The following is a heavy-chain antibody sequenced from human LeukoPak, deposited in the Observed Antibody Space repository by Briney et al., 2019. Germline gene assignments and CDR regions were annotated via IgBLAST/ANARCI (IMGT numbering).Heavy chain of an antibody. CDR2: IYYSGST. V-gene: IGHV4-4*02. CDR1: GGSISSSNW. CDR3: ARDLRAVAGSGTFNY. J-gene: IGHJ4*02. D-gene: IGHD6-19*01. Sequence: SETLSLTCAVSGGSISSSNWWSWVRQPPGKGLEWIGYIYYSGSTNYNSSLKSRVTISVDTSKNQFSLKLSSVTAADTAVYYCARDLRAVAGSGTFNYWGQGTLVTVSS.